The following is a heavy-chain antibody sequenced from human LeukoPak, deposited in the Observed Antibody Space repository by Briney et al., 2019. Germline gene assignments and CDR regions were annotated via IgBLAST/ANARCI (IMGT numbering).Heavy chain of an antibody. Sequence: ASVKVSCKASGGTFSSYAISWVRQAPGQGLEWMGRIIPIFGTANYAQKFQGRVTITADKSTSTAYMELSSLRSEDTAVYYCARDLAYCGGDCYPGGDYWGQGTLVTASS. CDR1: GGTFSSYA. CDR3: ARDLAYCGGDCYPGGDY. V-gene: IGHV1-69*06. J-gene: IGHJ4*02. D-gene: IGHD2-21*02. CDR2: IIPIFGTA.